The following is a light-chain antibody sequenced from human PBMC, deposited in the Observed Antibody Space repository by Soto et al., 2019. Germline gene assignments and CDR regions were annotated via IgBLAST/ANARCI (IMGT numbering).Light chain of an antibody. CDR2: EVS. V-gene: IGLV2-14*01. CDR3: SPYPSSPTCYL. J-gene: IGLJ1*01. Sequence: QPVLTQPASVSGSPGQSISLSCTGTSSDGGVYNYVSWYHQHPGKAPKLMIYEVSNRPSGVSNLFSGSKSGNAASLTISGLQAEDNPHYHCSPYPSSPTCYLFETGSQVTVL. CDR1: SSDGGVYNY.